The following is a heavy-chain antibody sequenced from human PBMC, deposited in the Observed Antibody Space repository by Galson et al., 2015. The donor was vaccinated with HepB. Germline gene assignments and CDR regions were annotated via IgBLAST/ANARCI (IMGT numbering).Heavy chain of an antibody. D-gene: IGHD3-10*01. V-gene: IGHV5-51*01. CDR2: IYPGDSDT. CDR3: ARPQTRVRGLTNAFDI. Sequence: QSGAEVTKPGESLKISCKGSGSSFTSYWIGWVRQMPGKGLEWMGIIYPGDSDTRYSPSFQGQVTISADKSISTAYLQWSSLKASDTAMYYCARPQTRVRGLTNAFDIWGQGTMVTVSS. CDR1: GSSFTSYW. J-gene: IGHJ3*02.